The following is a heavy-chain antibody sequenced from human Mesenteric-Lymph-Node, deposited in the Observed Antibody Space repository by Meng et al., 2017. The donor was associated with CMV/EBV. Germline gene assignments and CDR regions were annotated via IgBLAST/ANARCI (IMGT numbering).Heavy chain of an antibody. CDR3: ARDRGDYYYYHGMDV. CDR2: IYHSGST. J-gene: IGHJ6*02. CDR1: GYSISSGYY. V-gene: IGHV4-38-2*02. Sequence: SETLSLTCTVSGYSISSGYYWGWIRQPPGKGLEWIGSIYHSGSTYYNPSLKSRVTISVDTSKNQFSLKLSSVTAADTAVYYCARDRGDYYYYHGMDVWGQGTTVTVSS.